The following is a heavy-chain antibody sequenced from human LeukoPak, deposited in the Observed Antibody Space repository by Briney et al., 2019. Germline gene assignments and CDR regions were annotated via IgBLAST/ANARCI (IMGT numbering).Heavy chain of an antibody. CDR1: GFTFSSYS. CDR2: IRSSSNM. D-gene: IGHD4-17*01. Sequence: GGSLRLSCVASGFTFSSYSMNWFRQAPGMRLEWIAYIRSSSNMNYADSVKGRFTISRDNSKDTLYLQMNSLRAEDTAVYYCAREGSEDYGDYPYYFDYWGQGTLVTVSS. CDR3: AREGSEDYGDYPYYFDY. J-gene: IGHJ4*02. V-gene: IGHV3-48*01.